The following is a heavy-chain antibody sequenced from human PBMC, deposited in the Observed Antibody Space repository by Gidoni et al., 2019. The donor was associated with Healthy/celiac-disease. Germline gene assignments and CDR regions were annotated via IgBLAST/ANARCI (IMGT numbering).Heavy chain of an antibody. V-gene: IGHV3-30*18. CDR2: ISYDGSNK. CDR3: AKDYGSLPYYYGMDV. Sequence: QVQLVESGGGVVQPGRSLRLSCAASGFTFRSYGMHWVRQAPGKGLEWVAVISYDGSNKYYGDSVKGRFTISRDNSKNTLYLQMSSLRAEDTALYYCAKDYGSLPYYYGMDVWGQGTTVTVSS. CDR1: GFTFRSYG. D-gene: IGHD1-26*01. J-gene: IGHJ6*02.